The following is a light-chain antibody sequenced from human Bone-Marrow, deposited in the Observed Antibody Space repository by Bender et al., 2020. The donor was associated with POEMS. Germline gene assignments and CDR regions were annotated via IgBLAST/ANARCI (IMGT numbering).Light chain of an antibody. V-gene: IGLV2-23*02. J-gene: IGLJ1*01. CDR2: EVS. CDR1: SGDVGNYNL. Sequence: QSALTQPASVSGSPGQSITISCSGTSGDVGNYNLVSWYQQHPGRAPKFILYEVSKRPSGISNRFSGSKSGNTASLRISGLQAEDEADYYCCSYAGVYVFGSGTQVTVL. CDR3: CSYAGVYV.